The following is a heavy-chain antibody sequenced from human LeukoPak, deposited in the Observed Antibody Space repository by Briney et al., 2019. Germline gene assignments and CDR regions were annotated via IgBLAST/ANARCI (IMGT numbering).Heavy chain of an antibody. V-gene: IGHV3-23*01. CDR3: APGSGWYRY. Sequence: GGSLRPSCAASGFTFSSYAMSWVRQAPGKGLEWVSAISGSGGSTYYADSVKGRFTISRDNSKNTLYLQMNSLRAEDTAVHYCAPGSGWYRYWGQGTLVTVSS. J-gene: IGHJ4*02. D-gene: IGHD6-19*01. CDR1: GFTFSSYA. CDR2: ISGSGGST.